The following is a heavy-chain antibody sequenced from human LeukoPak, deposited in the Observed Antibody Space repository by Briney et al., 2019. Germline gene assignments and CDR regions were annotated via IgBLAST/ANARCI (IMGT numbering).Heavy chain of an antibody. D-gene: IGHD3-3*01. V-gene: IGHV1-69*13. J-gene: IGHJ5*02. CDR1: GGTFSSYA. CDR2: IIPISGTA. CDR3: ATGRQLYDFWSQTRANWFDP. Sequence: GASVKVSCKASGGTFSSYAISWVRQAPGQGLEWMGGIIPISGTANYAQKFQGRVTITADESTSTAYMELSSLRSEDTAVYYCATGRQLYDFWSQTRANWFDPWGQGTLVTVSS.